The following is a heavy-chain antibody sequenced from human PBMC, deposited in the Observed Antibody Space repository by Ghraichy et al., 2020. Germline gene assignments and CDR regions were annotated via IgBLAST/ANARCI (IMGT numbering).Heavy chain of an antibody. Sequence: GGSLRLSCAASGFTFSGSAMHWVRQASGKGLEWVGRIRSKANSYATAYAASVKGRFTISRDDSKNTAYLQMNSLKTEDTAVYYCTRRTLDYYGSGSYYSPPFYYYGMDVWGQGTTVTVSS. V-gene: IGHV3-73*01. CDR1: GFTFSGSA. CDR3: TRRTLDYYGSGSYYSPPFYYYGMDV. D-gene: IGHD3-10*01. CDR2: IRSKANSYAT. J-gene: IGHJ6*02.